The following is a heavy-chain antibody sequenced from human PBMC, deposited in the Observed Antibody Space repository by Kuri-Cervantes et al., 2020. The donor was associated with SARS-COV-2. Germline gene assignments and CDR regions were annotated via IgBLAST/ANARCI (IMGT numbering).Heavy chain of an antibody. CDR2: VIPMFGTT. V-gene: IGHV1-69*06. D-gene: IGHD1-26*01. J-gene: IGHJ6*02. CDR3: ARDRGVEARWEGDYYHVMDV. Sequence: SVKVSCKASGGTFSTHAINWVRQAPGQGLEWMGTVIPMFGTTHHAQRFQGRLTMTADTSTSIAYMTLSSLRSDDTAVYYCARDRGVEARWEGDYYHVMDVWGPGTTGTVSS. CDR1: GGTFSTHA.